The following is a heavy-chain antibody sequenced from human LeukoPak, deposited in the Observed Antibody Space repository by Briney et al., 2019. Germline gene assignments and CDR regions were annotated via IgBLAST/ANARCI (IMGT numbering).Heavy chain of an antibody. CDR2: INHSGST. J-gene: IGHJ4*02. D-gene: IGHD3-22*01. CDR1: GGSFSDYY. Sequence: SETLSLTCAVYGGSFSDYYWSWIRQPPGKGLEWIGEINHSGSTNYNPSLKSRITISEDMSKNQFSLKLRSVTAADTAVYYCARGSRYDSSGYHADYWGQGTLVTVSS. V-gene: IGHV4-34*01. CDR3: ARGSRYDSSGYHADY.